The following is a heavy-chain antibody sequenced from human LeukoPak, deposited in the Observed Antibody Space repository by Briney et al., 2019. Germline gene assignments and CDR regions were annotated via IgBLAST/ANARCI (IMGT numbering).Heavy chain of an antibody. CDR3: ARVGYSSGWSHFDL. CDR1: GGSVTSTNW. CDR2: VHLDGRT. Sequence: SSETLSLTCDVSGGSVTSTNWWTWVRQPPGKGLEWIGEVHLDGRTNYDPSLKSRLIMSVDLPENHISLKLTSVTAADTAVYYCARVGYSSGWSHFDLWGRGTLVTVSS. V-gene: IGHV4-4*02. D-gene: IGHD6-19*01. J-gene: IGHJ2*01.